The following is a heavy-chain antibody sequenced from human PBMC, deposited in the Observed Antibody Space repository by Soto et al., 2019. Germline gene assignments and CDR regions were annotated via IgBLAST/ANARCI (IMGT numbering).Heavy chain of an antibody. Sequence: QVQLVESGGGLVKPGGSLRLSCAASAFIISDYYMSWIRQAPGEGLEWVSYISGSGTSIYYADSVKGRFTISRDNAKYSLYLQMSSVRAEDTAVYYCARVGCSGGSCPLDYWGQGTLVTVSS. J-gene: IGHJ4*02. V-gene: IGHV3-11*01. CDR1: AFIISDYY. D-gene: IGHD2-15*01. CDR3: ARVGCSGGSCPLDY. CDR2: ISGSGTSI.